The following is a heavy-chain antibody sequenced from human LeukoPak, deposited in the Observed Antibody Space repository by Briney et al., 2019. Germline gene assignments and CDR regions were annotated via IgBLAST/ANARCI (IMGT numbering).Heavy chain of an antibody. J-gene: IGHJ4*02. CDR1: GLTFSSYW. CDR2: INSDGSGT. CDR3: ARLPTGSSLHY. V-gene: IGHV3-74*03. Sequence: PGGSLRLSCAASGLTFSSYWMHWVRQAPGKGLVWVSSINSDGSGTMYADSVRGRFTISRDNAKNILYLQMNSLRDEDTAVYYCARLPTGSSLHYWGQGTLVTVSS. D-gene: IGHD6-6*01.